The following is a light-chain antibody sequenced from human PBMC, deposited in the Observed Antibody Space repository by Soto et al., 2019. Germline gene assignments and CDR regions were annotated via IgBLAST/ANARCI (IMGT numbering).Light chain of an antibody. CDR1: SSDVGGYNY. V-gene: IGLV2-14*01. J-gene: IGLJ2*01. Sequence: QSALTQPASVSGSPGQSITLSCTGTSSDVGGYNYVSWYQQHPGKAPKLMIYDVSNRPSGVSNRFSGSKSGNTASLTISGLQAEDEADYCCSSYRSSGALRVFGGGTKLTVL. CDR2: DVS. CDR3: SSYRSSGALRV.